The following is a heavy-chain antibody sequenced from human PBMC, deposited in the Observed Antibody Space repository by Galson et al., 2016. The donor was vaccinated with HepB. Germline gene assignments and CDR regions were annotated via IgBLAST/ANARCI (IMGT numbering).Heavy chain of an antibody. D-gene: IGHD2-15*01. CDR1: GFTYSTYW. J-gene: IGHJ4*02. CDR2: INSDGSDT. CDR3: ARGRLPTSYRGLAY. V-gene: IGHV3-74*01. Sequence: LSLSCATSGFTYSTYWMHWVRQTPGKGLVWVSLINSDGSDTIYADSVKGRFTISRDNAKNTLYLQMNSLRVEDTAVYYCARGRLPTSYRGLAYWGQGTLVTVSS.